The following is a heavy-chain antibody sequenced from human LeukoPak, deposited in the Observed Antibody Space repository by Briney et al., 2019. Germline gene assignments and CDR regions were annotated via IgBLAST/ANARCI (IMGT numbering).Heavy chain of an antibody. CDR1: GVSINTCCYY. V-gene: IGHV4-61*01. D-gene: IGHD5-18*01. J-gene: IGHJ4*02. CDR2: KYYSGST. CDR3: ARGRSYGFDFDS. Sequence: SETLSLTCDVSGVSINTCCYYWTWIRQPPGKDLGWIGYKYYSGSTRYNSSLRSRLTISLDSSKNQFSLRLTSVTAADTAVYYCARGRSYGFDFDSWGPGTLVIVSS.